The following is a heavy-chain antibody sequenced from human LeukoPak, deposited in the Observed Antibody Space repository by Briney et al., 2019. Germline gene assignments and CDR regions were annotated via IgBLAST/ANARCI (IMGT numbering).Heavy chain of an antibody. D-gene: IGHD3-3*01. CDR1: GYTFTSYY. CDR2: INPSGGST. V-gene: IGHV1-46*01. Sequence: GASVKVSCKASGYTFTSYYMHWVRQAPEQGLEWMGIINPSGGSTSYAQKFQGRVTMTRDTSTNTVYMELSSLRSEDTAVYYCARDRPYYDFWSGSFDPWGQGTLVTVSP. CDR3: ARDRPYYDFWSGSFDP. J-gene: IGHJ5*02.